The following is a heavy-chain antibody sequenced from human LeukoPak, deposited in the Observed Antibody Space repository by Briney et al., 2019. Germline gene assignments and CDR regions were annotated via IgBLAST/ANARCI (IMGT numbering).Heavy chain of an antibody. V-gene: IGHV3-33*01. CDR3: ARAYIAVAAYSWFDP. Sequence: GGSLRLSCAASGFTFSNYGMHWVRQAPGKGLEWVAVIWYDGSNKYFADSVKGRFTISRDNSKNTLYLQMNSLRAEDTAVYYCARAYIAVAAYSWFDPWGQGTLVTVSS. CDR2: IWYDGSNK. D-gene: IGHD6-19*01. J-gene: IGHJ5*02. CDR1: GFTFSNYG.